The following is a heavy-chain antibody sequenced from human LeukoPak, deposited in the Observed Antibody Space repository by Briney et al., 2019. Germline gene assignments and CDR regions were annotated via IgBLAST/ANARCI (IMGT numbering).Heavy chain of an antibody. Sequence: GGSLRLSCAASGFTFSNFAMTWVRQAPGKGLEWVSSTTGSGTRSYYADSVKGRFTISRDNSKNTLYLQMNSLRAEDTAVYYCAKDRFLDYYDYFGSWGQGTLVTVSS. CDR2: TTGSGTRS. D-gene: IGHD3-22*01. J-gene: IGHJ4*02. CDR1: GFTFSNFA. CDR3: AKDRFLDYYDYFGS. V-gene: IGHV3-23*01.